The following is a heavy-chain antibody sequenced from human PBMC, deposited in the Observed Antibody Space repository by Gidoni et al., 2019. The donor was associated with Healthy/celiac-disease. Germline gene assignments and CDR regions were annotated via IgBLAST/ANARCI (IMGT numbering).Heavy chain of an antibody. CDR1: GLPFDDHA. V-gene: IGHV3-9*01. CDR3: AKDMGGVEMATIYYFDY. CDR2: ISWNRGSI. J-gene: IGHJ4*02. D-gene: IGHD5-12*01. Sequence: EVQLVEYGGGLVQPGRSLRLSCAASGLPFDDHAMHWVRQAPGNGLEWVSGISWNRGSIGYADSVKGRITISRDNTKNSLYQQMNSLRAEDTALYYCAKDMGGVEMATIYYFDYWGQGTLVTVSS.